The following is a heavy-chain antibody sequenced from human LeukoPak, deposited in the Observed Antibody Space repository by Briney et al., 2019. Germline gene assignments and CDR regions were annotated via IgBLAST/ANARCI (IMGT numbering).Heavy chain of an antibody. V-gene: IGHV4-59*08. CDR3: ARHERDASLDHALDI. CDR2: IYYSGST. J-gene: IGHJ3*02. D-gene: IGHD5-24*01. CDR1: GASISGYY. Sequence: SETLSLTCRVSGASISGYYWSWIRQPPGKGLEWIGYIYYSGSTSYNPSLKSRVTILVDTSKNQFSVKLSSVTAADTAVYYCARHERDASLDHALDIWGQGTMVTVSS.